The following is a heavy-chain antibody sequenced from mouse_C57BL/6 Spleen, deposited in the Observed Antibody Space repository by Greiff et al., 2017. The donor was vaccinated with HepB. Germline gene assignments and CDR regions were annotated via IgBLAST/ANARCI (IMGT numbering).Heavy chain of an antibody. Sequence: VQLQQSGAELARPGASVKMSCKASGYTFTSYTMHWVKQRPGQGLEWIGYINPSSGYTKYNQKFKDKATLTADKSSSTAYMQLRSLTSEDSAFYYCARSESGNYESLFAYWGQGTLVTVSA. D-gene: IGHD2-1*01. J-gene: IGHJ3*01. V-gene: IGHV1-4*01. CDR3: ARSESGNYESLFAY. CDR1: GYTFTSYT. CDR2: INPSSGYT.